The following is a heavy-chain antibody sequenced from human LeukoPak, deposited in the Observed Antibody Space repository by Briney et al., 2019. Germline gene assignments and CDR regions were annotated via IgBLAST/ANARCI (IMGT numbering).Heavy chain of an antibody. CDR1: GYSFTNYW. J-gene: IGHJ5*02. V-gene: IGHV5-51*01. CDR2: IYPDDSDT. CDR3: ARRGYNYNDEWFDP. Sequence: GESLKISFKGSGYSFTNYWIAWVRQMPGKGLEWMGIIYPDDSDTRYSPSFQGQVTMSADKSISTAYLQWSSLKASDTAIYYCARRGYNYNDEWFDPWGQGTLVTVSS. D-gene: IGHD1-1*01.